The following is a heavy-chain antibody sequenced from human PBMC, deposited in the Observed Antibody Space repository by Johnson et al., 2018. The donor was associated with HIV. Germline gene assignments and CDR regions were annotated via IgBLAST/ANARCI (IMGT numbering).Heavy chain of an antibody. CDR3: ARDRPYYYGSGDAFDI. Sequence: VQLVESGGGVVQPGRSLRLSCAASGFTFSSYDMHWVRQATGKGLEWVSGIGVAGDTYYPGSAKGRFTISRENAKNSLYLQVNSLRAEDTAVYYCARDRPYYYGSGDAFDIWGQGTMVTVSS. V-gene: IGHV3-13*01. CDR2: IGVAGDT. D-gene: IGHD3-10*01. J-gene: IGHJ3*02. CDR1: GFTFSSYD.